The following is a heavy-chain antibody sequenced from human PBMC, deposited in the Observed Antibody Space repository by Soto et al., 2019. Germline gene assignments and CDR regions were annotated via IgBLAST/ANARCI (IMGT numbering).Heavy chain of an antibody. CDR1: RYTFTSYG. V-gene: IGHV1-18*01. D-gene: IGHD6-6*01. CDR3: APEKIAARPDYWFDP. Sequence: ASVKVSCESPRYTFTSYGISWVRHFPGQGLEWLGWISADNGNTNCAQKFKGRVTITRDTSASTAYMELSSLTSEDTAVYYCAPEKIAARPDYWFDPWGQGILVTASS. CDR2: ISADNGNT. J-gene: IGHJ5*02.